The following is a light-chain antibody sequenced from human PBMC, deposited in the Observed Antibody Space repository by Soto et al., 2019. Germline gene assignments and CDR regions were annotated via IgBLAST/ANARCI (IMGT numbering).Light chain of an antibody. V-gene: IGKV1-5*01. CDR1: QSVRSW. Sequence: DIQPTKSPSTKSPSLRDRVTITCRASQSVRSWLAWYQQKPGRAPKFLIYDASSLESGVPSRFSGSGSGTEFTLTISSLQPDDFATYYCQQYDNYPLTFGGGTRLEI. CDR3: QQYDNYPLT. CDR2: DAS. J-gene: IGKJ5*01.